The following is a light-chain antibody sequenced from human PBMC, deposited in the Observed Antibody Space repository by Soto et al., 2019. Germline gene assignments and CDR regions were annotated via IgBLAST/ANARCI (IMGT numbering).Light chain of an antibody. V-gene: IGLV2-18*02. CDR1: SSDFGSYNR. CDR3: SSFTTSSTWV. Sequence: QSALTQPPSVSGSPGQSVTISCTGTSSDFGSYNRVSWYQQPPGTAPKLIIYEVTNRPLGVPDRFSGSKSGNTASLTISGLQTEDEADYYCSSFTTSSTWVFGGGTKVTVL. J-gene: IGLJ3*02. CDR2: EVT.